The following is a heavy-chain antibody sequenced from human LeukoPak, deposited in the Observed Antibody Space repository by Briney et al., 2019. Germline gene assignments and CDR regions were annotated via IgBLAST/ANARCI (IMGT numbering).Heavy chain of an antibody. Sequence: PGRSLRLSCAASGFTFDDYAMHWVRQAPGKGLEWVSGISWNSGSIGYADSVKGRFTISRDNAKNSLYLQMNSLRAGDTALYYCAKDISNWNDDVYYYGMDVWGQGTTVTVSS. J-gene: IGHJ6*02. V-gene: IGHV3-9*01. D-gene: IGHD1-1*01. CDR3: AKDISNWNDDVYYYGMDV. CDR2: ISWNSGSI. CDR1: GFTFDDYA.